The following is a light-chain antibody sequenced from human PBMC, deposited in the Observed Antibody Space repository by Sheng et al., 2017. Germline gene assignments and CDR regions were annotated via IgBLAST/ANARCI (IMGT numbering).Light chain of an antibody. CDR2: AAS. Sequence: EIVLTQSPGTLSLSPGEIATLSCRASQIVSASSLAWYQQKPGQAPRLLIYAASTRATGIPDRFSGSGSGTDFTLTISSPQPEDSAVYYCQQRSNWPWTFGQGTEGGN. V-gene: IGKV3D-20*02. J-gene: IGKJ1*01. CDR3: QQRSNWPWT. CDR1: QIVSASS.